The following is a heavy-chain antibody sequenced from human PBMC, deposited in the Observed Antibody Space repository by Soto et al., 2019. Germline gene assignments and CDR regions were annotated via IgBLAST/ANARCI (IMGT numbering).Heavy chain of an antibody. CDR3: ARGTTYYYGSGDY. CDR2: ISYDGSNK. J-gene: IGHJ4*02. Sequence: QVQLVESGGGVVQPGRSLRLSCAASGFTFSSYAMHWVHQAPGKGLEWVAVISYDGSNKYYADSVKGRFTISRDNAKNSLYLQMNSLRAEDTAVYYCARGTTYYYGSGDYWGQGTLVTVSS. CDR1: GFTFSSYA. D-gene: IGHD3-10*01. V-gene: IGHV3-30-3*01.